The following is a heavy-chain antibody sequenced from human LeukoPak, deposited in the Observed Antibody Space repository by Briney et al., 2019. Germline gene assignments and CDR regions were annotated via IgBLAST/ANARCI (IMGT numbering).Heavy chain of an antibody. V-gene: IGHV4-59*01. Sequence: SETLSLTCTVSGGSISSYYWSWIRQPPVKGLEWIGYIYYSGSTNYNPSLKSRVTISVDTSKNQFSLKLSSVTAADTAVYYCAKGYYDFWSGYSKYGMDVWGQGTTVTVSS. J-gene: IGHJ6*02. CDR2: IYYSGST. CDR1: GGSISSYY. D-gene: IGHD3-3*01. CDR3: AKGYYDFWSGYSKYGMDV.